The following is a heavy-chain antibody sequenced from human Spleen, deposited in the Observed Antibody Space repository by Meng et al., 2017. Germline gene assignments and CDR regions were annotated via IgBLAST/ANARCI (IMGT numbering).Heavy chain of an antibody. CDR3: ARGFNGGNSGAFGY. D-gene: IGHD4-23*01. Sequence: EVQLLESGGGLVQPGGSLRLSCAASGFTFTRYAMSWVRQAPGKGLEWVSAISGSGGSTYYADSVEGRFTISRDNSKNTLHLQMSSLRAEDTAVYYCARGFNGGNSGAFGYWGQGTLVTVSS. J-gene: IGHJ4*02. V-gene: IGHV3-23*01. CDR1: GFTFTRYA. CDR2: ISGSGGST.